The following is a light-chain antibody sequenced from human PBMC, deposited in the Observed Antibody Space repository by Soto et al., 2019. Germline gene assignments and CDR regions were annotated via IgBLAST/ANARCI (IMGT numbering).Light chain of an antibody. CDR3: QQYNSYSLT. CDR2: DAS. J-gene: IGKJ4*01. Sequence: DIQMTQSPSTLSASVGDRATITSRASQSISSWLAWYQQKPGKAPKLLIYDASSLESGVPSRFSGSGSGTEFTLNISSLQPDDFATYYCQQYNSYSLTFGGGTKVDIK. CDR1: QSISSW. V-gene: IGKV1-5*01.